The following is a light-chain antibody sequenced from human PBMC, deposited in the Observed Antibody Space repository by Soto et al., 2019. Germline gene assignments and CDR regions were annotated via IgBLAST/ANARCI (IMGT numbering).Light chain of an antibody. J-gene: IGKJ4*01. CDR1: QSVSSSY. CDR2: GAS. Sequence: EIVLTQSPGTLSVSPGERATLSCRASQSVSSSYLAWYQHKPGQAPRLLIYGASNRATGIPDRFSGSGSGTDFTLTISRMEPEDFAVYYCQQYGSSPPLTFGGGTKVEIK. V-gene: IGKV3-20*01. CDR3: QQYGSSPPLT.